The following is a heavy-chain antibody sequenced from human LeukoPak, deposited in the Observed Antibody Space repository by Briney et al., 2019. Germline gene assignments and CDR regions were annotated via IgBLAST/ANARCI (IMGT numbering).Heavy chain of an antibody. D-gene: IGHD3-10*01. V-gene: IGHV3-23*01. CDR2: ISGSGGST. J-gene: IGHJ6*03. CDR3: AKITYYGSGSQYYYYYYYMDV. CDR1: GFTFSSYW. Sequence: GGSLRLSCAASGFTFSSYWMSWVRQAPGKGLEWVSAISGSGGSTYYADSVKGRFTISRDNSKNTLYLQMNSLRAEDTAVYYCAKITYYGSGSQYYYYYYYMDVWGKGTTVTISS.